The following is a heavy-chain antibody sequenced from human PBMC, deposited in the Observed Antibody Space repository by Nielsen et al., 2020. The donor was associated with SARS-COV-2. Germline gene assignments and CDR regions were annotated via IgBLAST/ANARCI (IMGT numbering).Heavy chain of an antibody. D-gene: IGHD5-18*01. Sequence: GGSLRLSCAASGSTFSSYSMNWVRQAPGRGLEWVSYISSSSSTIYYADSVKGRFTISRDNAKNSLYLQMNSLRAEDTAVYYCARGWGYSCGYYFDYWGQGTLVTVSS. CDR3: ARGWGYSCGYYFDY. CDR2: ISSSSSTI. J-gene: IGHJ4*02. CDR1: GSTFSSYS. V-gene: IGHV3-48*01.